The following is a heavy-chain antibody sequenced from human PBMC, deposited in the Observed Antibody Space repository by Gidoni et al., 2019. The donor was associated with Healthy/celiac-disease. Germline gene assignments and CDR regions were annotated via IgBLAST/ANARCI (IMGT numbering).Heavy chain of an antibody. V-gene: IGHV4-59*01. D-gene: IGHD6-13*01. Sequence: QVQLQESGPGLVKPSETLSLTCTVSGASISSYYWSWIRQPPGKGLEWIGYIYYSGSTNYNPSLKSRVTISVDTSKNQFSLKLSSVTAADTAVYYCARGGCSSCVGYWGQGTLVTVSS. J-gene: IGHJ4*02. CDR2: IYYSGST. CDR3: ARGGCSSCVGY. CDR1: GASISSYY.